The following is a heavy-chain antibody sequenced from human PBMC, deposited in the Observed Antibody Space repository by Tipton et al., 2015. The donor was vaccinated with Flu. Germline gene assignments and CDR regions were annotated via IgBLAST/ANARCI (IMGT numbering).Heavy chain of an antibody. D-gene: IGHD4-11*01. J-gene: IGHJ5*02. CDR2: ICPGSP. CDR1: GASIGSPYC. Sequence: TLSLTCFVSGASIGSPYCWGWVRQPPGKGLEWIGNICPGSPYYNPSLKSRVSMSVDRSKNELSLGLTSVTAADTAVYFCARRDLSNYVSEPKNWFNVWGQGALVTVSS. V-gene: IGHV4-38-2*01. CDR3: ARRDLSNYVSEPKNWFNV.